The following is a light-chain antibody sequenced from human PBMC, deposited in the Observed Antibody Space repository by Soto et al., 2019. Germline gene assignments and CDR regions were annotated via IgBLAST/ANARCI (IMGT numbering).Light chain of an antibody. CDR1: SSDIGGYNH. J-gene: IGLJ2*01. Sequence: QSALTQPXSVSGSPGQSITISCTGASSDIGGYNHVSWYQQHPGKAPKLIIYNVSHRPSGVSTRFSGSKYGNXXXLIIAGLQXEDEADYFXXSYTNTSPHVIFGGGTXXTVL. CDR3: XSYTNTSPHVI. V-gene: IGLV2-14*03. CDR2: NVS.